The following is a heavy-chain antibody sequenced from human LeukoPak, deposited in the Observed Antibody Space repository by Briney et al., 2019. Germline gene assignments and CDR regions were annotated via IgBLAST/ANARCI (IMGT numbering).Heavy chain of an antibody. CDR1: GYTFTGYY. V-gene: IGHV1-2*02. CDR2: INPNSGDT. CDR3: APSDGLYGMDV. Sequence: ASVKVSCKASGYTFTGYYMHWVRQAPGQGLEWMGWINPNSGDTNYAQKFQSRVTMTRDTSISTAYMELSRLRSDDTAVYYCAPSDGLYGMDVWGQGTTVTVSS. J-gene: IGHJ6*02.